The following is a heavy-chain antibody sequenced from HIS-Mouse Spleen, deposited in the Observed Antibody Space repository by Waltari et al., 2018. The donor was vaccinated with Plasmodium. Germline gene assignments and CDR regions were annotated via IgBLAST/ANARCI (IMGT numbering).Heavy chain of an antibody. CDR2: INHSGST. Sequence: AGLLTPSETLSLTCAVYGGSFSGYYWSWIRQPPGKGLEWIGEINHSGSTNYNPSLKSRVTISVDTSKNQFSLKLSSVTAADTAVYYCARTGDYGGNSWGQGTLVTVSS. CDR3: ARTGDYGGNS. V-gene: IGHV4-34*01. D-gene: IGHD4-17*01. CDR1: GGSFSGYY. J-gene: IGHJ4*02.